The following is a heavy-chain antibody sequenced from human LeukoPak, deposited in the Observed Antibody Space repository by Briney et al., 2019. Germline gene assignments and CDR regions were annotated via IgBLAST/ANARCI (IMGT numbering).Heavy chain of an antibody. D-gene: IGHD5-18*01. Sequence: GGSLRLSCAASGFTFSSYAMSWVRHAPGRGLELVSAISGSGGSTYYADSVKGRFTISRDNSKNTLYLQMNSLRAEDTAVYYCAKERIQLWFHLFDYWGQGTLVTVSS. CDR2: ISGSGGST. CDR3: AKERIQLWFHLFDY. J-gene: IGHJ4*02. V-gene: IGHV3-23*01. CDR1: GFTFSSYA.